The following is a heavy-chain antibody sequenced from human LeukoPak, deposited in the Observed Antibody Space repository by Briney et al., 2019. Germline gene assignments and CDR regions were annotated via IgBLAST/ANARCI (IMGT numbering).Heavy chain of an antibody. D-gene: IGHD3-10*01. CDR1: GYSISSGYY. J-gene: IGHJ2*01. V-gene: IGHV4-38-2*02. CDR3: ARALLYNWYFDL. CDR2: IYHSGST. Sequence: SETLSLTCTVSGYSISSGYYWGWIRQPPGKGLEWIGSIYHSGSTYYNPSLKSRVTISVDTSKNQFSLKLSSVTAADTAVYYCARALLYNWYFDLWGRGTLVTVSS.